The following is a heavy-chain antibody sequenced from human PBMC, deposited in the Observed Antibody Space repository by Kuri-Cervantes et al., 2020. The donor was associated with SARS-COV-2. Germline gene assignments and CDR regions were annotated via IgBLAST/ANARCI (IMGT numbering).Heavy chain of an antibody. CDR3: ATMVRGVPRMDV. D-gene: IGHD3-10*01. V-gene: IGHV4-39*07. CDR2: IYYSGST. CDR1: GGSIGSSSYY. Sequence: GSLRLSCTVSGGSIGSSSYYWGWIRQPPGKGLEWIGSIYYSGSTYYNPSLKSRVTISVDTSKNQFSLKLSSVTAADTAVYYCATMVRGVPRMDVWGQGTTVTVSS. J-gene: IGHJ6*02.